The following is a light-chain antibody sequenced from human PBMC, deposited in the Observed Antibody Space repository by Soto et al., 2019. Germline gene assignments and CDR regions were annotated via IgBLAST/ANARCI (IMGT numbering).Light chain of an antibody. V-gene: IGKV3-15*01. J-gene: IGKJ1*01. CDR3: HQYNDWPRT. CDR2: GAS. CDR1: QSVTTK. Sequence: EIVLTQSPVTLPASLGGRATLSCRASQSVTTKLAWYQQKPGQAPRLVIFGASSRATGIPARFSGSGSGTELTLTISSLQSEDFAVYYCHQYNDWPRTFGQGTKVDI.